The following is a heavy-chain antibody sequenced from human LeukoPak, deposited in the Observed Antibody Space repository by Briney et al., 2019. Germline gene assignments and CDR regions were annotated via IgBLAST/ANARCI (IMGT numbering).Heavy chain of an antibody. CDR3: ARGVFYSSDYSNCFDP. Sequence: GGSLRLSCAASGFTFSDFTFNWVRQAPGKGLEWVSSITSSSTYIYYADSVKGRFTISRDNAKNSVYLQMNSLRADDTAVYYCARGVFYSSDYSNCFDPWGQGTLVTVSS. D-gene: IGHD6-19*01. J-gene: IGHJ5*02. CDR2: ITSSSTYI. CDR1: GFTFSDFT. V-gene: IGHV3-21*01.